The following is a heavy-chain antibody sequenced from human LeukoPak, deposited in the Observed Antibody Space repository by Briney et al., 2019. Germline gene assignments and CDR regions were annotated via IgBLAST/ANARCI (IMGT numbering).Heavy chain of an antibody. CDR2: ISGSGGST. Sequence: GGSLRLSCAASGFTFSSYGMSWVRQAPGKGLEWVSAISGSGGSTYYADSVKGRFTISRDNSKNTLYLQMNSLRAEDTAVYYCARSLRVRGVPDYMDVWGKGTTVTISS. J-gene: IGHJ6*03. CDR3: ARSLRVRGVPDYMDV. CDR1: GFTFSSYG. V-gene: IGHV3-23*01. D-gene: IGHD3-10*01.